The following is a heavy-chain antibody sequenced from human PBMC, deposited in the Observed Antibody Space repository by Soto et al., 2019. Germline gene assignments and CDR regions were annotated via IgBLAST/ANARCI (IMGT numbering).Heavy chain of an antibody. D-gene: IGHD3-22*01. CDR1: GGTFSSYA. J-gene: IGHJ6*02. CDR2: IIPIFGTA. CDR3: ASTTRAKHDRSGIYGMDV. Sequence: SVKVSCKASGGTFSSYAISWVRQAPGQGLEWMGGIIPIFGTANYAQKFQGRVTITADESTSTAYMELSSLRSEDTAVYYCASTTRAKHDRSGIYGMDVWGQGTTVTVSS. V-gene: IGHV1-69*13.